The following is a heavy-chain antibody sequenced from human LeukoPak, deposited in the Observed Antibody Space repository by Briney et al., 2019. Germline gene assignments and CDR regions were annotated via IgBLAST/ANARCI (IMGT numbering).Heavy chain of an antibody. CDR2: IYYSGST. Sequence: SETLSLTCTVSGGSISSYYWSWIRQPPGKGLEWIGYIYYSGSTNYNPSLKSRVTISVDTSKNQFSLKLSSVTAADTAVYYCARVGYDFWSGPIDYWGQGTLVTVSS. V-gene: IGHV4-59*08. D-gene: IGHD3-3*01. J-gene: IGHJ4*02. CDR1: GGSISSYY. CDR3: ARVGYDFWSGPIDY.